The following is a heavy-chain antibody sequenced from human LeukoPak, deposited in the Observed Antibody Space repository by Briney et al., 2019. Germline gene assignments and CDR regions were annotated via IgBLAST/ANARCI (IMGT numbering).Heavy chain of an antibody. CDR1: GGTFSSYA. D-gene: IGHD3-22*01. J-gene: IGHJ4*02. CDR3: ARTSYDSSGYYPWGY. CDR2: IIPIFGTA. V-gene: IGHV1-69*06. Sequence: SVKVSCKASGGTFSSYAISWVRQAPGQGLEWMGGIIPIFGTANYAQKFQGRVTITADKSTSTAYMELSSLRSDDTAVYYCARTSYDSSGYYPWGYWGQGTLVTVSS.